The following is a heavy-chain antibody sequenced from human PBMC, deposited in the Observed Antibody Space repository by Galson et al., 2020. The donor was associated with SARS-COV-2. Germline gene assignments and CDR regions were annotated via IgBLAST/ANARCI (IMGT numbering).Heavy chain of an antibody. J-gene: IGHJ4*02. CDR3: ARGPMYYDFWSGWFNFDY. D-gene: IGHD3-3*01. Sequence: SLKISCAASGFTFSSYGMHWVRQAPGKGLEWVAVIWYDGSNKYYADSVKGRFTISRDNSKNTLYLQMNSLRAEDTAVYYCARGPMYYDFWSGWFNFDYWGQGTLVTVSS. V-gene: IGHV3-33*01. CDR1: GFTFSSYG. CDR2: IWYDGSNK.